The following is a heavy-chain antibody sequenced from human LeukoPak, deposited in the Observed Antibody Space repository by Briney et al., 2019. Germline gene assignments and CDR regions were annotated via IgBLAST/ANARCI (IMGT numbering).Heavy chain of an antibody. J-gene: IGHJ4*02. D-gene: IGHD5-18*01. CDR3: ARDQVASDTAMVAPIDY. V-gene: IGHV1-69*04. Sequence: GSSVKVSCKASGGTFISYAISWVRQAPGQGLEWMGRIIPILGIANYAQKFQGRVTITADKSTSTAYMELSSLRSEDTAVYYCARDQVASDTAMVAPIDYWGQGTLVTVSS. CDR1: GGTFISYA. CDR2: IIPILGIA.